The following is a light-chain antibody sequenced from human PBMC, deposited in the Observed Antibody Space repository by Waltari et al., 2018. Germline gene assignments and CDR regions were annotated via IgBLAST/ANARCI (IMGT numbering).Light chain of an antibody. CDR2: STN. Sequence: QSVLTQPPSASGTPGQRVTIPCSASSSNIGTNPVNWYQQLPGTAPKLLIYSTNQWPSGVPDRFSGSKSGTSASLAISELQSEDEADYYCASWDDSLNALLFGGGTKLTVL. CDR1: SSNIGTNP. J-gene: IGLJ2*01. CDR3: ASWDDSLNALL. V-gene: IGLV1-44*01.